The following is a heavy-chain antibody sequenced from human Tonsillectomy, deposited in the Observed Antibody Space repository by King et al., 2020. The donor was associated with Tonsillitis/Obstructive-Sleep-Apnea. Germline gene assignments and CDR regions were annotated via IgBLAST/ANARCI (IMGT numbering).Heavy chain of an antibody. V-gene: IGHV3-13*01. J-gene: IGHJ3*02. Sequence: VQLVESGGDLVQPGGSLRLSCVASGFTLSSYDMYWVRQGSGKGLGWVSTLSVRGGTYFPHPVKGRFTIFRENAKNSLYLQMNSLRAGDTAVYYCARERCTSDYCHGFDALDIWGQGTMVTVSS. D-gene: IGHD2-8*02. CDR1: GFTLSSYD. CDR3: ARERCTSDYCHGFDALDI. CDR2: LSVRGGT.